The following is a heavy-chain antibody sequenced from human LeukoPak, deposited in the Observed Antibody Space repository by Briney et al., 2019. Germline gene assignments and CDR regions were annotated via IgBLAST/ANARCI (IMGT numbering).Heavy chain of an antibody. CDR1: GGSISSGGYS. Sequence: SQTLSLTCAVSGGSISSGGYSWSWIRQPPGKGLEWIGYIYHSGSTYYNPSLKSRVTISVDRSKNQFSLKLSSVTAADTAVYYCARDSPSFYYYGMDVWGQGTTVTVSS. CDR2: IYHSGST. CDR3: ARDSPSFYYYGMDV. J-gene: IGHJ6*02. V-gene: IGHV4-30-2*01. D-gene: IGHD6-6*01.